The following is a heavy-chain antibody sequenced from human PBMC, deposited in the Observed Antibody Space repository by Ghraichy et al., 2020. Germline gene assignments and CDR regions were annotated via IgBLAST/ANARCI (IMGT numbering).Heavy chain of an antibody. Sequence: SETLSLTCSVSGFSIGSSNFYWGWIRQPPGKGLEWIVHIYYSGNTYYNPSLKSRVTISAATSKNQFSLKLRSVTAADTAFYYCARVPGTTVDSWGQGILVTVPS. CDR3: ARVPGTTVDS. J-gene: IGHJ4*02. CDR2: IYYSGNT. V-gene: IGHV4-39*07. D-gene: IGHD1-7*01. CDR1: GFSIGSSNFY.